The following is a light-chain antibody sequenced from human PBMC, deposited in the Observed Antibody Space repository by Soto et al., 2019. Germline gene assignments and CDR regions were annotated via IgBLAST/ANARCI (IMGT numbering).Light chain of an antibody. CDR3: QQHGSYPRT. J-gene: IGKJ1*01. V-gene: IGKV1-5*03. CDR1: QSIGNS. CDR2: LAS. Sequence: DIQMTQSPSTLSASVGDRVTITCRASQSIGNSLAWYQQRPGKAPKLLIYLASNLEVGVPSRFSGSGSGTEFTLAISSLQPDDFATYYCQQHGSYPRTLGQGTKVEI.